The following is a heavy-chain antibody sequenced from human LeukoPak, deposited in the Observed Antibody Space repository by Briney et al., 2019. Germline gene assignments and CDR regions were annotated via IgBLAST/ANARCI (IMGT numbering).Heavy chain of an antibody. CDR2: IIPIFGTA. J-gene: IGHJ4*02. D-gene: IGHD2-15*01. V-gene: IGHV1-69*13. CDR3: ARDRYCSGGSCLYFDY. Sequence: ASVKVSCKASGGTFSSYAIGWVRQAPGQGLEWMGGIIPIFGTANYAQKFQGRVTITADESTSTAYMELSSLRSGDTAVYYCARDRYCSGGSCLYFDYWGQGTLVTVSS. CDR1: GGTFSSYA.